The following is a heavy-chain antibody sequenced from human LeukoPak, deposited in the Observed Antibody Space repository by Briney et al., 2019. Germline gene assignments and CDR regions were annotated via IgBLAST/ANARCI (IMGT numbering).Heavy chain of an antibody. CDR1: GFTFSRYG. D-gene: IGHD2-15*01. CDR3: AKDMRYCSGGGCYGMDV. CDR2: ISYDGSNK. Sequence: GGSLRLSCAASGFTFSRYGMHWVRQAPGKGLECVAVISYDGSNKNYADSVKGRFTISRDNSKNTLYLQMNSLRAEDTALYYCAKDMRYCSGGGCYGMDVWGQGTAVTVSS. V-gene: IGHV3-30*18. J-gene: IGHJ6*02.